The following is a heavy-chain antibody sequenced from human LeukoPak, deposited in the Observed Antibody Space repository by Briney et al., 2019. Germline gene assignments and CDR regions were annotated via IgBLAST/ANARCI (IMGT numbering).Heavy chain of an antibody. J-gene: IGHJ4*02. CDR2: IIPIFGTA. D-gene: IGHD3-10*01. Sequence: GASVKVSCKASGGTFSSYAISWVRQAPGQGLEWMGGIIPIFGTANYAQKFQGRVTMTEDTSTDTAYMELSSLRSEDTAVYYCARGLGVRGGENDYWGQGTLVTVSS. CDR1: GGTFSSYA. CDR3: ARGLGVRGGENDY. V-gene: IGHV1-69*06.